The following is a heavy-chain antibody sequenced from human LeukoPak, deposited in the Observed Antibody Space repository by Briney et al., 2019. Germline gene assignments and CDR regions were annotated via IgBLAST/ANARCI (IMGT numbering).Heavy chain of an antibody. CDR3: ARHHVCSGGSCYSGDY. Sequence: PGGSLRLSCKGSGYSFTSYWIGWVRQMPGKGLEWMGIIYPGDPDTRYSPSFQGQVTISADKSISTAYLQWSSLKASDTAMYYCARHHVCSGGSCYSGDYWGQGTLVTVSS. V-gene: IGHV5-51*01. D-gene: IGHD2-15*01. J-gene: IGHJ4*02. CDR2: IYPGDPDT. CDR1: GYSFTSYW.